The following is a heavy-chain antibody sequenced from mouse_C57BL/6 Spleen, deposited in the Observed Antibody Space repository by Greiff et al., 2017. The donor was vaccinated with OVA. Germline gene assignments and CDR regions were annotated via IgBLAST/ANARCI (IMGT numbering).Heavy chain of an antibody. J-gene: IGHJ2*01. Sequence: VQLQQSGPELVKPGASVKISCKASGYTFTDYYMNWVKQSHGKSLEWIGDINPNNGGTSYNQKFKGKATLTVDKSSSTAYMELRSLTSEDSAVYYCARVYMYFDYWGQGTTLTVSS. D-gene: IGHD1-1*01. V-gene: IGHV1-26*01. CDR2: INPNNGGT. CDR1: GYTFTDYY. CDR3: ARVYMYFDY.